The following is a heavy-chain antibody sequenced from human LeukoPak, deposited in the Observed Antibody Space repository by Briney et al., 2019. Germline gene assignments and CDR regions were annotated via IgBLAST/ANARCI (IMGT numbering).Heavy chain of an antibody. CDR3: AKDIHSYDSSGYYDY. V-gene: IGHV3-9*01. CDR1: GFTFSSYA. CDR2: ISWNSGSI. D-gene: IGHD3-22*01. J-gene: IGHJ4*02. Sequence: GGSLRLSCAASGFTFSSYAMSWVRQAPGKGLEWVSGISWNSGSIGYADSVKGRFTISRDNAKNSLYLQMNSLRAEDTALYYCAKDIHSYDSSGYYDYWGQGTLVTVSS.